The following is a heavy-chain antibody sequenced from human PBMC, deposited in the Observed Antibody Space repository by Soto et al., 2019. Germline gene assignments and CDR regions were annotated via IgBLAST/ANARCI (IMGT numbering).Heavy chain of an antibody. CDR2: ISGSGGST. Sequence: PGGSLRLSCAASGFTFSSYAMSWVRQAPGKGLEWVSAISGSGGSTYYAGSVKGRFTISRDNSKNTLYLQMNSLRAEDTAVYYCAKGAHIVVVTAILTDYWGQGTLVTVSS. D-gene: IGHD2-21*02. CDR3: AKGAHIVVVTAILTDY. J-gene: IGHJ4*02. V-gene: IGHV3-23*01. CDR1: GFTFSSYA.